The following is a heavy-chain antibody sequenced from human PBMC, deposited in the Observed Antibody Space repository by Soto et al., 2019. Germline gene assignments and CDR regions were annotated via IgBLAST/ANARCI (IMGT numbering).Heavy chain of an antibody. Sequence: GGSLRLSCAASGFTFDDYAMHWVRQAPGKGLEWVSGISWNSGSIGYADSVKGRFTISRDNAKNSLYLQMNSLRAEDTALYYCAKDIQSPPYYFDYWGQGTLVTVST. V-gene: IGHV3-9*01. D-gene: IGHD4-4*01. CDR2: ISWNSGSI. J-gene: IGHJ4*02. CDR3: AKDIQSPPYYFDY. CDR1: GFTFDDYA.